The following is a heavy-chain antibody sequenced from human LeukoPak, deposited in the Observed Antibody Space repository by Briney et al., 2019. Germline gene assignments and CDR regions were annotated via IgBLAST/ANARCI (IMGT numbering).Heavy chain of an antibody. D-gene: IGHD6-13*01. CDR1: GGSISSGDYY. Sequence: SETLSLTCTVSGGSISSGDYYWGWLRQPPGKGLEWIGYIYYSGSTYYNPSLKSRVTISVDTSKNQFSLKLSSVTAADTAVYYCARGGKYSSSWYYYFDYWGQGTLVTVSS. CDR2: IYYSGST. V-gene: IGHV4-30-4*01. J-gene: IGHJ4*02. CDR3: ARGGKYSSSWYYYFDY.